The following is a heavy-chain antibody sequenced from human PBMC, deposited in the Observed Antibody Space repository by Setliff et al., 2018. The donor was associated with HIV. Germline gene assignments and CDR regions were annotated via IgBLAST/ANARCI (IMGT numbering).Heavy chain of an antibody. CDR2: INKDGSQT. J-gene: IGHJ6*03. V-gene: IGHV3-7*03. D-gene: IGHD4-4*01. CDR3: ARVVYTYYYMDV. Sequence: GGSLRLSCATSGFTFSSYWMSWVRQAPGKGLEWVANINKDGSQTYYVDSVKGRFTISRDTAKNSLFLQMNSLRAEDTAMYFCARVVYTYYYMDVWGKGTSVTVSS. CDR1: GFTFSSYW.